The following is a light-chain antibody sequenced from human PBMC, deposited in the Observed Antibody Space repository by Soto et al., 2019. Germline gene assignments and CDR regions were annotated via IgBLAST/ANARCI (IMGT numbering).Light chain of an antibody. CDR1: SSDVGTYNY. J-gene: IGLJ2*01. CDR3: SSYTSSSTFVV. V-gene: IGLV2-14*01. CDR2: EVS. Sequence: QSALTQPASVSGSPGQSLTISCTGTSSDVGTYNYVSWYQQHPGKAPKLIIYEVSNRPSGVSNRFSGSKSGNTASLTISEIQAEDEGDYYCSSYTSSSTFVVFGGGTKLTVL.